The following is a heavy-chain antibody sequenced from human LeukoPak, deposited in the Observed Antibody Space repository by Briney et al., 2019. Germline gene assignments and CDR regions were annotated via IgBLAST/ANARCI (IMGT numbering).Heavy chain of an antibody. V-gene: IGHV3-74*01. CDR2: ISSDGSDT. Sequence: GRSLRLSCAASGFTFSSYWMHWVRQAPGKGLVWVSRISSDGSDTTYADSVKGRFTISRDNAKKTLYLQMNGLRVDDTAVYYCTRAPYHGDYVSWAWGQGTLVIVSS. J-gene: IGHJ4*02. CDR1: GFTFSSYW. CDR3: TRAPYHGDYVSWA. D-gene: IGHD4-17*01.